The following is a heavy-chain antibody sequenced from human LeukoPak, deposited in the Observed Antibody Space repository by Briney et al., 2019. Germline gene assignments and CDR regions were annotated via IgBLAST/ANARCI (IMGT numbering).Heavy chain of an antibody. CDR1: GFTVSSNY. CDR3: AKDLSYAFDY. Sequence: GGSLRLSCAASGFTVSSNYMSWVRQAPGKGLEWVSAMSATDYKTYYAETVKGRFTISRDNVKNTLYLQMNRLRAEDTAIYYCAKDLSYAFDYWGQGTLVTVSS. D-gene: IGHD2-2*01. J-gene: IGHJ4*02. CDR2: MSATDYKT. V-gene: IGHV3-23*01.